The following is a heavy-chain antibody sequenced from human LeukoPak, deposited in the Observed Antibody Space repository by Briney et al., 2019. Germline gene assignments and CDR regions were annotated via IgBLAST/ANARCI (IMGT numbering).Heavy chain of an antibody. V-gene: IGHV3-33*06. CDR3: AKSRVTATFDAFDI. CDR1: GFTFSSYG. Sequence: PGGSLRLSCAASGFTFSSYGMHWVRQAPGKGLEWVAVIWYDGSNKFYADSVKGRFIISRDNSKNTLYLQMNSLRAEDTAVYYCAKSRVTATFDAFDIWGQGTMVTVSS. CDR2: IWYDGSNK. J-gene: IGHJ3*02. D-gene: IGHD2-15*01.